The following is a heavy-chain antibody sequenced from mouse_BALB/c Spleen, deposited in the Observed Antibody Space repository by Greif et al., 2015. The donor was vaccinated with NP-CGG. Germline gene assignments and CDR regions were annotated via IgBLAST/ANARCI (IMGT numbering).Heavy chain of an antibody. V-gene: IGHV1-54*01. CDR3: ARGYYRFDY. J-gene: IGHJ2*01. Sequence: VQLQQSGAELVRPGTSVKVSCKASGYAFTNYLIEWVKQRPGQGLEWIGVINPGSGGTNYNEKFKGKATLTADKSSSTAYMQLSSLTSDDSAVYFCARGYYRFDYWGQGTTLTVSS. CDR2: INPGSGGT. D-gene: IGHD2-14*01. CDR1: GYAFTNYL.